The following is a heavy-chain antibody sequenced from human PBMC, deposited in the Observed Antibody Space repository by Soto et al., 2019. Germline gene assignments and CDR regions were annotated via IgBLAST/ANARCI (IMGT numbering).Heavy chain of an antibody. J-gene: IGHJ4*02. CDR2: ISYDGSNK. D-gene: IGHD6-6*01. CDR3: ARDRTQLGPLGFFDY. V-gene: IGHV3-30-3*01. CDR1: GFTFSSYA. Sequence: PGGSLRLSCAASGFTFSSYAMHWVRQAPGKGLEWVAVISYDGSNKYYADSVKGRFTISRDNSKNTLYLQMNSLRAEDTAVYYCARDRTQLGPLGFFDYWGQGALVTVSS.